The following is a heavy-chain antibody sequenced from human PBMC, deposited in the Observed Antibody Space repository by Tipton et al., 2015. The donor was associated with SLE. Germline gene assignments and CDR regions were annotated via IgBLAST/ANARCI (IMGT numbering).Heavy chain of an antibody. D-gene: IGHD2-15*01. V-gene: IGHV4-39*07. Sequence: TLSLTCTVSGGSISSSNYYWGWIRQPPGKGLEWIGRSGSTYYNPSLKSRVTISVDTSSNQFSLRLNSVTAADTAVYYCASPNSGRWYYFDYWGQGTLVTVSS. CDR2: SGST. J-gene: IGHJ4*02. CDR1: GGSISSSNYY. CDR3: ASPNSGRWYYFDY.